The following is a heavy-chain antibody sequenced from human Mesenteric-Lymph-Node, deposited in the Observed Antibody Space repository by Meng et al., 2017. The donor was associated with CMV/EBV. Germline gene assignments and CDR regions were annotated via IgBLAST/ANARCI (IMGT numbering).Heavy chain of an antibody. CDR2: IWYDGSNK. J-gene: IGHJ4*02. CDR3: AKDPYSSGWYPDY. CDR1: GVTFSSYG. D-gene: IGHD6-19*01. Sequence: AESGVTFSSYGMHWVGQAPGKGLEWVAVIWYDGSNKYYADSVKGRFTISRDNSKNTLYLQMNSLRAEDTAVYYCAKDPYSSGWYPDYWGQGTLVTVSS. V-gene: IGHV3-33*06.